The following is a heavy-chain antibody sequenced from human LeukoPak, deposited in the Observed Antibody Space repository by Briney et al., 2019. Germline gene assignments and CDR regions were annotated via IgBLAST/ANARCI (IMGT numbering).Heavy chain of an antibody. CDR2: IFYSGGS. Sequence: SETLSLTCTASGGSISRYYWTWIRQPPGKGLEWIGYIFYSGGSNYNPSLKSRVTISVDTSKNHFSLRLSSVTAADTAVYYCARLGSTFDIWGQGTMVTVSS. V-gene: IGHV4-59*08. CDR1: GGSISRYY. CDR3: ARLGSTFDI. D-gene: IGHD2-2*01. J-gene: IGHJ3*02.